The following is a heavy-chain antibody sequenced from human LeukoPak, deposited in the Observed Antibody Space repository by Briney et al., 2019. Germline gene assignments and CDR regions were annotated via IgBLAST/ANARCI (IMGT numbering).Heavy chain of an antibody. Sequence: PGGSLRLSCAASRFTFSNYWMHWVRQAPGKGLVWVSRINSDGNSTTYADAVKGRLTISRNNAKNTLYLQMNSLRAEDTAVYYCASASSHRIAAGGDYWGQGTLVTASS. D-gene: IGHD6-13*01. J-gene: IGHJ4*02. CDR2: INSDGNST. CDR1: RFTFSNYW. CDR3: ASASSHRIAAGGDY. V-gene: IGHV3-74*03.